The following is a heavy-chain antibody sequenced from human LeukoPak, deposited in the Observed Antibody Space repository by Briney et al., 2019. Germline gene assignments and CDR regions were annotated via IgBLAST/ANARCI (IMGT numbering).Heavy chain of an antibody. D-gene: IGHD5-24*01. V-gene: IGHV4-34*01. Sequence: NPSETLSLTCAVYGGSFSGYYWSWIRQPPGKGLEWIGEINHSGSTNYNPSLKSRVTISVDTSKNQFSLKLSSVTAADTAVYYCARSGRWLQSSIDYWGQGTLVTVSS. CDR3: ARSGRWLQSSIDY. J-gene: IGHJ4*02. CDR1: GGSFSGYY. CDR2: INHSGST.